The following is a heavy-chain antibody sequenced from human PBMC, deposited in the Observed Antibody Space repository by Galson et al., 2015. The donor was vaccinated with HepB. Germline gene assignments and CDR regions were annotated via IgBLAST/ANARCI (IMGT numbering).Heavy chain of an antibody. CDR1: GVTFDDYA. J-gene: IGHJ4*02. D-gene: IGHD3-16*01. CDR2: INWNSVIL. CDR3: ALSMWPNTGLGSSFDT. V-gene: IGHV3-9*01. Sequence: SLRLSCAVSGVTFDDYAVHWVRQVPGKGLEYVAGINWNSVILGYGDSVKGRFIISRDNAKRSLYLQMSALRHEDAALYYCALSMWPNTGLGSSFDTWGQGTLVTVSS.